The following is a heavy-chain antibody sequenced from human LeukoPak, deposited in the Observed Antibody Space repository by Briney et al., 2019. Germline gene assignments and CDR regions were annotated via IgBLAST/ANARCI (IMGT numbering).Heavy chain of an antibody. D-gene: IGHD2-2*01. V-gene: IGHV1-69*04. J-gene: IGHJ3*02. CDR3: ARDARYCSSTSCQTDAFDI. CDR1: RGTFSSYT. Sequence: SVKVSCKVSRGTFSSYTISWVRQAPGQGLEWMGRIIPILGIANYAQKFQGRVTITADKSTSTAYMELSSLRSEDTAVYYCARDARYCSSTSCQTDAFDIWGQGTIVTVSS. CDR2: IIPILGIA.